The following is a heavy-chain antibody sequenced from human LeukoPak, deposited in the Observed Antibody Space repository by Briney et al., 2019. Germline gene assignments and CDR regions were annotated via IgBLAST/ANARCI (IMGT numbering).Heavy chain of an antibody. J-gene: IGHJ4*02. Sequence: GGSLRLSCAASGFTFSSYWMHWVRQAPGKGPVWVSRVNNDGSGTTYADSVKGRFTISRDDAKNTLYLQMNSLRAEDTAVYYCAKEEAYGGNLYPEYWGQGTLVTVSS. V-gene: IGHV3-74*01. D-gene: IGHD4-23*01. CDR3: AKEEAYGGNLYPEY. CDR2: VNNDGSGT. CDR1: GFTFSSYW.